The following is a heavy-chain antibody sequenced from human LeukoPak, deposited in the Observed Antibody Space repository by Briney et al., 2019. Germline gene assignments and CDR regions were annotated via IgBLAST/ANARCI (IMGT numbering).Heavy chain of an antibody. J-gene: IGHJ5*02. Sequence: ASVKVSCKASGYTFTGYYMHWVRQAPGQGLEWMGWINPNSGGTSYAQKFQGRVTMTRDTPISTAYMELSRLRSDDTAVYYCARTEQLVRWWFDPWGQGTLVTVSS. D-gene: IGHD6-13*01. CDR2: INPNSGGT. CDR1: GYTFTGYY. V-gene: IGHV1-2*02. CDR3: ARTEQLVRWWFDP.